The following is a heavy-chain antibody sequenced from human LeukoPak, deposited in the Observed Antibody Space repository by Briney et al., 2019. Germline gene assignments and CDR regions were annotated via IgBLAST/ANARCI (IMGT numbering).Heavy chain of an antibody. D-gene: IGHD3-3*01. CDR1: GFSFSRYW. CDR2: INQDASEK. V-gene: IGHV3-7*01. CDR3: ATDPRPDSGNFLGFDY. Sequence: GGSLRLSCVASGFSFSRYWMSWVRQAPGKGLEWVANINQDASEKYYVDSVKGRFTNSRDNSKKSVYLQMSSLRAEDTAVYYCATDPRPDSGNFLGFDYWGQGTLVTVSS. J-gene: IGHJ4*02.